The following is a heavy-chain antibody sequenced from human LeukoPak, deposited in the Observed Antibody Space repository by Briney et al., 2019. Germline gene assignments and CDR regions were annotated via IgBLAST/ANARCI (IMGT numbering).Heavy chain of an antibody. D-gene: IGHD1-14*01. CDR1: GFTFSTYG. CDR2: IWYDGSNK. CDR3: ARDFNHHFDY. Sequence: GGSLRLSCAASGFTFSTYGMHWVRQAPGKGLEWVSVIWYDGSNKYYADSVKGRFTISRGNSKNTLYLQMNSLRAEDTAVYYCARDFNHHFDYWGQGTLVTVSS. J-gene: IGHJ4*02. V-gene: IGHV3-33*01.